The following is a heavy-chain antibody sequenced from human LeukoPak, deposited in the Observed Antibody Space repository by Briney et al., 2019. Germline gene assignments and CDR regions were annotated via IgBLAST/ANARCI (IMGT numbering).Heavy chain of an antibody. CDR1: GYTFTSYD. CDR3: ARLVPAATGLDY. Sequence: ASVKVSCKASGYTFTSYDINWVRQATGQGLEWMGWMNPNSGNTGYAQKFQGRVTMTRNTSISTAYMELSSLRSEDTAVYYCARLVPAATGLDYWGQGTLVTVSS. CDR2: MNPNSGNT. J-gene: IGHJ4*02. D-gene: IGHD2-2*01. V-gene: IGHV1-8*01.